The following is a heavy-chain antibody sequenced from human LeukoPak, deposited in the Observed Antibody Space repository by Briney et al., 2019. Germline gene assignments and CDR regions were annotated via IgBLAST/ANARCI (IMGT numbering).Heavy chain of an antibody. D-gene: IGHD2-15*01. Sequence: SETLSLTCTVSGGSVSNYYWSWIRQPPGKGLEWTGYIYYTGSTNYYPSLKSRVTILLDASKNQFSLRLSSVTAADTAVYYCARLSVVAPLGDFDSWGQGTLVTVSS. CDR1: GGSVSNYY. CDR2: IYYTGST. V-gene: IGHV4-59*08. J-gene: IGHJ4*02. CDR3: ARLSVVAPLGDFDS.